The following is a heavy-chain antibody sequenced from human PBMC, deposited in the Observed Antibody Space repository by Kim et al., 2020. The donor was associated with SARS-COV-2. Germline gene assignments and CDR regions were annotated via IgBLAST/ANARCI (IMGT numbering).Heavy chain of an antibody. J-gene: IGHJ3*02. V-gene: IGHV3-11*06. D-gene: IGHD2-15*01. CDR3: ARAPYCSGGSCPLYDAFDI. Sequence: GRFTISRDNAKNSLYLQMNSLRAEDTAVYYCARAPYCSGGSCPLYDAFDIWGQGTMVTVSS.